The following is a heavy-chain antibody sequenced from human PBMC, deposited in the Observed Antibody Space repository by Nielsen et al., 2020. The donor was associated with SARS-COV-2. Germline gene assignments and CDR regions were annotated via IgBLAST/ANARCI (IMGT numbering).Heavy chain of an antibody. CDR3: ARELAVAGIDYFDY. Sequence: SETLSLTCTVSGGSISSYYWSWIRRPPGKGLEWIGYIYYSGSTNYNPSLKSRVTISVDTSKNQFSLKLSSVTAADTAVYYCARELAVAGIDYFDYWGQGTLVTVSS. CDR1: GGSISSYY. J-gene: IGHJ4*02. D-gene: IGHD6-19*01. V-gene: IGHV4-59*01. CDR2: IYYSGST.